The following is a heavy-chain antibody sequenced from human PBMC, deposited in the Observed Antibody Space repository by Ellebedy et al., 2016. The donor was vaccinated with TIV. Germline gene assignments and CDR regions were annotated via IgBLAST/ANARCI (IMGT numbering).Heavy chain of an antibody. CDR2: INPDSGGT. CDR3: ARHVVAAASPMTYDAFDI. D-gene: IGHD6-13*01. J-gene: IGHJ3*02. V-gene: IGHV1-2*02. Sequence: AASVKVSCKASGYTFTDYYLYWVRQAPGQGLEWMGWINPDSGGTNYAQNFQGRVTMTRDTSISTAYMELSRLRSDDTAVYYCARHVVAAASPMTYDAFDIWGQGTMVTVSS. CDR1: GYTFTDYY.